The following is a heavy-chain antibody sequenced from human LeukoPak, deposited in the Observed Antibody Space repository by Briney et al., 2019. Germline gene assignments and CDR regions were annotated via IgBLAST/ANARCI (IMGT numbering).Heavy chain of an antibody. CDR2: FFISGIT. CDR3: ARDKYYYDTSGSNPVFDS. D-gene: IGHD3-22*01. J-gene: IGHJ4*02. CDR1: GGSISSGSHY. V-gene: IGHV4-61*02. Sequence: SETLSLTCTVSGGSISSGSHYWSWIRQPAGKGLEWIGGFFISGITNYNPSLRSRVTISVDTSKNQFSLRLSSVTAADTALYYCARDKYYYDTSGSNPVFDSWGQGTLVTVSS.